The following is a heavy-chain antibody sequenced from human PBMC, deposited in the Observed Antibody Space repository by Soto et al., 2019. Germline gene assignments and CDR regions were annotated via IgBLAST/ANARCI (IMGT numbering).Heavy chain of an antibody. V-gene: IGHV4-34*01. Sequence: QVQLQQWGAGLLKPSETLSRTCAVYGGSFSGYYWSWIRQPPGKGLEWIGEINHSGSTNYNPSLKSRVTISVDTSKNQFSLKLSSVTAAATAVYYCAREVSSSWPLDGMDVWGHGTTVTVSS. J-gene: IGHJ6*02. CDR1: GGSFSGYY. CDR2: INHSGST. D-gene: IGHD6-13*01. CDR3: AREVSSSWPLDGMDV.